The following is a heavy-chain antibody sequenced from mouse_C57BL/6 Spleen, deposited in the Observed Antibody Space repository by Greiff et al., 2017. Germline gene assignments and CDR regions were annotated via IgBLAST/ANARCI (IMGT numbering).Heavy chain of an antibody. J-gene: IGHJ2*01. CDR1: GFTFSDYG. CDR2: ISSGSSTI. CDR3: ARSSQYYFDY. Sequence: EVQLQESGGGLVKPGGSLKLSCAASGFTFSDYGMHWVRQAPEKGLEWVAYISSGSSTIYYADTVKGRFTTSRDNAKNTLFLQMTSLRSEDTAMYYCARSSQYYFDYWGQGTTLTVSS. V-gene: IGHV5-17*01. D-gene: IGHD1-1*01.